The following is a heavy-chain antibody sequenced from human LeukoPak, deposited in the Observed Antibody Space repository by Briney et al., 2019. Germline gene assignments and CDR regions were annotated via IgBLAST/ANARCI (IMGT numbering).Heavy chain of an antibody. CDR2: IKPNTGGT. Sequence: GASVKVSCKASGYVFTDYYIHRVRQAPGQGLEWMGWIKPNTGGTNYLQTLQGRVTMTRDTSISTAYMELSRLRSDDTAVYYCATEMVGELSDYYYYYGMDVWGQGTTVTVSS. V-gene: IGHV1-2*02. CDR3: ATEMVGELSDYYYYYGMDV. CDR1: GYVFTDYY. J-gene: IGHJ6*02. D-gene: IGHD3-10*02.